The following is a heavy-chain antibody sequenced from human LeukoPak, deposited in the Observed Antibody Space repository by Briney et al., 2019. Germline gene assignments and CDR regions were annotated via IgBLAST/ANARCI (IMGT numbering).Heavy chain of an antibody. V-gene: IGHV3-43*02. J-gene: IGHJ4*02. CDR2: ISGDGGSR. Sequence: GGSLRLSCAASGFTFDDYAMHWVRPAPGKGLEWVSLISGDGGSRYYADSVKGRFTISRDNSKNSLYLQMNSLRTEDTALYYCAKDFYYYDSSGYFFDYWGQGTLVTVSS. D-gene: IGHD3-22*01. CDR3: AKDFYYYDSSGYFFDY. CDR1: GFTFDDYA.